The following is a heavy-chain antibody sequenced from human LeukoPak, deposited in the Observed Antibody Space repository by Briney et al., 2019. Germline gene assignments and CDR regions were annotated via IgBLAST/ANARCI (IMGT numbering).Heavy chain of an antibody. J-gene: IGHJ6*03. CDR1: GYTFTSYY. CDR2: INPSGGST. CDR3: ARVPSGPDYYYYMDV. V-gene: IGHV1-46*01. Sequence: ASVKVSCKASGYTFTSYYMHWVRQAPGQGLEGMGIINPSGGSTSYAQKFQGRVTMTRDMSTSTVYMELSSLRSEDTAVYYCARVPSGPDYYYYMDVWGKGTTVTVSS.